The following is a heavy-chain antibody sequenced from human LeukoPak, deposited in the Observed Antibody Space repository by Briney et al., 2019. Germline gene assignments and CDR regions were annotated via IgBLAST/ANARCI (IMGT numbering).Heavy chain of an antibody. D-gene: IGHD6-13*01. V-gene: IGHV4-34*01. CDR1: GGSFSGYY. CDR3: ARGRSAAGGVYFDY. CDR2: INHSGIT. J-gene: IGHJ4*02. Sequence: PSETLSLTCAVYGGSFSGYYWSWIRQPPGKGLEWIGEINHSGITDYNPSLKSRVTMPLDTSKSHFSLKVSSVTAADTAVYYCARGRSAAGGVYFDYWGQGTLVTVSS.